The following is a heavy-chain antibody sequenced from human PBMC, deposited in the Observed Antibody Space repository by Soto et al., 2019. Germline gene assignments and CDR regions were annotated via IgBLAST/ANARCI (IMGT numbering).Heavy chain of an antibody. CDR3: ARHVWLES. CDR2: IHSDANT. J-gene: IGHJ5*01. Sequence: GGSLILSCAASGFNLSSNSMNWVRQAPGKGLEWLSLIHSDANTKYADSVKGRFTISRDSFENTVYLQMNSLRAEDTAVYYCARHVWLESWGQGTLVTVSS. CDR1: GFNLSSNS. V-gene: IGHV3-53*01.